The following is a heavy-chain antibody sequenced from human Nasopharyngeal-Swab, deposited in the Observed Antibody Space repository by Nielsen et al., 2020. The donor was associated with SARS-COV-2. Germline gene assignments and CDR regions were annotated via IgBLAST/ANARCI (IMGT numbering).Heavy chain of an antibody. CDR3: AKDLGVESPLWFDY. V-gene: IGHV3-23*01. CDR2: IIGIGGST. D-gene: IGHD4-23*01. J-gene: IGHJ4*02. CDR1: GFTFSSSA. Sequence: GASLKISCTASGFTFSSSAMSWVRQAPGKRLEWVSEIIGIGGSTYYAESVKGRFTISRDNSKNTLYLQMSSLRAEDTAIYYCAKDLGVESPLWFDYWGQGTLLTVSS.